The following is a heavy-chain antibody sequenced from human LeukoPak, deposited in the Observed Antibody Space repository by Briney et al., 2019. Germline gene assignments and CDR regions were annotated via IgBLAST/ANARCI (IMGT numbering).Heavy chain of an antibody. V-gene: IGHV4-59*01. D-gene: IGHD2-15*01. J-gene: IGHJ4*02. Sequence: PETLSLTCTVSGGSISSYYWSWIRQPPGKGLEWIGYIYYSGSTNYNPSLKSRVTISVDTSKNQFSLKLSSVTAADTAVYYCARGRGGFYYFDYWGLGTMVTVSS. CDR2: IYYSGST. CDR1: GGSISSYY. CDR3: ARGRGGFYYFDY.